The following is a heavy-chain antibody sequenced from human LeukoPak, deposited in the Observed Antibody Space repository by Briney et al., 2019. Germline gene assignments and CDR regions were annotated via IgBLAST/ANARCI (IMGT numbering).Heavy chain of an antibody. J-gene: IGHJ6*02. D-gene: IGHD2-21*01. CDR1: GYTFTSNH. CDR3: ARDLIGPLYGMDV. V-gene: IGHV1-46*01. CDR2: INPNVGST. Sequence: ASLKVSCKASGYTFTSNHIHWVRQAPGQRLEWMGVINPNVGSTNYAQKFQGRVTMTRDTSTSTVYMELSSPRSEDTAVYYCARDLIGPLYGMDVWGQGTTVTVSS.